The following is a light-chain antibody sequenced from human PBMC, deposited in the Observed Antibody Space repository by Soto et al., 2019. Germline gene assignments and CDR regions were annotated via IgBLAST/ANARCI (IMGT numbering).Light chain of an antibody. Sequence: DIQMTQSPASLSASVGDRVTISCRASQGMGTYLAWYQQKPGKVPKLLIYGASTLQSGVPSRFSGGGYGADFTLTITSLQPEDVATYYCLKYNSAPFAFGPGTSVEIK. J-gene: IGKJ3*01. CDR3: LKYNSAPFA. CDR1: QGMGTY. V-gene: IGKV1-27*01. CDR2: GAS.